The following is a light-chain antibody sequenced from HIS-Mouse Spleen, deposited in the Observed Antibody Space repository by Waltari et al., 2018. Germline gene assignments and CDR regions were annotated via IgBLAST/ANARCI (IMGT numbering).Light chain of an antibody. CDR1: SSDVGGSNY. CDR2: DVS. Sequence: QSALTQPRPVSGSPGPSVTISCTGTSSDVGGSNYVSWYQQHPGKAPKLMIYDVSKRPSGVPDRFSGSKSGNTASLTISGLQAEDEADYYCCSYAGSYTFVVFGGGTKLTVL. CDR3: CSYAGSYTFVV. J-gene: IGLJ2*01. V-gene: IGLV2-11*01.